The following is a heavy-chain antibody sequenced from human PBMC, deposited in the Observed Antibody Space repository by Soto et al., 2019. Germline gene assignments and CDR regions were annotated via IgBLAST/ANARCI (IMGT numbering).Heavy chain of an antibody. CDR2: IKSKTDGGTT. V-gene: IGHV3-15*07. J-gene: IGHJ4*02. D-gene: IGHD3-10*01. Sequence: GGSLRLSCAASGFTFSNAWMNWVRQAPGKGLEWVGRIKSKTDGGTTDYAAPVKGRFTISRDDSKNTLYLQMNSLKTGDTAVYYCTTVNLKYYYGSGSYLPRHWGQGTLVTVSS. CDR1: GFTFSNAW. CDR3: TTVNLKYYYGSGSYLPRH.